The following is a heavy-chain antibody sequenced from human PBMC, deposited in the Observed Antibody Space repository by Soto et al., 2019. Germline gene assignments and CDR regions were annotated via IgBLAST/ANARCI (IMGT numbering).Heavy chain of an antibody. CDR1: GYTFTGHY. J-gene: IGHJ4*02. Sequence: GASVKVSCKASGYTFTGHYIHWVRQAPEQGPEWMGEIGPESGATRYAQRFQGRVTMTRDMSITTVYMELNNLSPDDTAVYYCGRGRSGQIVVFYWGQGXPVTVPS. V-gene: IGHV1-2*02. CDR2: IGPESGAT. CDR3: GRGRSGQIVVFY. D-gene: IGHD1-26*01.